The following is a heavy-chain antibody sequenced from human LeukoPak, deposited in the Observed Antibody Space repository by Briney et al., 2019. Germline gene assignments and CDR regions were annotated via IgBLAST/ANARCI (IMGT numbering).Heavy chain of an antibody. CDR1: GYSISSGYY. Sequence: SETLSLTCTVSGYSISSGYYWGWIRQPPGKGLERIGSIYHSGSTYYNPSLKSRVTISVDTSKNQFSLKLSSVTAADTAVYYCMNYYMDVWGKGTTVTVSS. CDR3: MNYYMDV. V-gene: IGHV4-38-2*02. J-gene: IGHJ6*03. CDR2: IYHSGST.